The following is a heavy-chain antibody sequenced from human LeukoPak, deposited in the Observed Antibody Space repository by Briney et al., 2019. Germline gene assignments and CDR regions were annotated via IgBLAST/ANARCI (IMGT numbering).Heavy chain of an antibody. V-gene: IGHV3-53*01. D-gene: IGHD2-21*02. Sequence: PGGSLRLSCAASGFTVSSNYMSWVRQAPGKGLEWVAVIYSGGSTYYADSVKGRFTISRDNSKNTLYLQMNSLRAEDTAVYYCARGTGGDSSPGYFDYWGQGTLVTVSS. CDR1: GFTVSSNY. CDR3: ARGTGGDSSPGYFDY. J-gene: IGHJ4*02. CDR2: IYSGGST.